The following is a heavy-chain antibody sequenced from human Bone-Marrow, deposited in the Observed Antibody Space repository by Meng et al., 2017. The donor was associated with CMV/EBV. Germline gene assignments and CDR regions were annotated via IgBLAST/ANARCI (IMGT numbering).Heavy chain of an antibody. V-gene: IGHV3-48*03. D-gene: IGHD3-3*01. CDR2: ISSSGSTI. Sequence: LSLTCAASGFTFSSYEMNWVRQAPGKGLEWVSYISSSGSTIYYADSVKGRFTISRDNAKNSLYLQMNSLRAEDTAVYYCARPPYDFWSGYYRGWINYFDYWGQGTLVTVSS. CDR3: ARPPYDFWSGYYRGWINYFDY. CDR1: GFTFSSYE. J-gene: IGHJ4*02.